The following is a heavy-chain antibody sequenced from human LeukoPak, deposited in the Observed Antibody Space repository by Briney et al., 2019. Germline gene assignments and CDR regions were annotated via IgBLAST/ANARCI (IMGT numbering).Heavy chain of an antibody. J-gene: IGHJ4*02. CDR2: ISSSSSYI. D-gene: IGHD1-26*01. Sequence: TGGSLRLSCAASGFTFSSYSMNWVRQAPGKGLEWVSSISSSSSYIYYADSVKGRFTISRDNAKNSLYLQMNSLRAEDTAAYYCARRTVGASGFDFWGQGTLVTVSS. V-gene: IGHV3-21*01. CDR3: ARRTVGASGFDF. CDR1: GFTFSSYS.